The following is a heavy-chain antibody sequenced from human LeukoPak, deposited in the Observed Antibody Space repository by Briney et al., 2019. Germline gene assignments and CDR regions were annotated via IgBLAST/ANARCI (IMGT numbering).Heavy chain of an antibody. CDR2: IKQDGSEK. CDR3: ARVNTMVRGVKASDAFDI. Sequence: GGSLRLSCAASGFTFSSYWMSWVRQAPGKGLEWVANIKQDGSEKYYVDSVKGRFNISRDNAKNSLYLQMNSLRAEDTAVYYCARVNTMVRGVKASDAFDIWGQGTMVTVSS. J-gene: IGHJ3*02. D-gene: IGHD3-10*01. V-gene: IGHV3-7*01. CDR1: GFTFSSYW.